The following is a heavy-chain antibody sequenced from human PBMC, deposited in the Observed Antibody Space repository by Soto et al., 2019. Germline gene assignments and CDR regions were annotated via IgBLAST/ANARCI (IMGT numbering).Heavy chain of an antibody. CDR3: ARDRRRGKNIVATIGTDGAFDI. D-gene: IGHD5-12*01. J-gene: IGHJ3*02. V-gene: IGHV3-48*01. CDR1: GFTFSSYS. CDR2: ISSSSSTI. Sequence: GGSLRLSCAASGFTFSSYSMNWVRQAPGKGLEWVSYISSSSSTIYYADSVKGRFTISRDNAKNSLYLQMNSLRAEDTAVYYCARDRRRGKNIVATIGTDGAFDIWGQGTMVTVSS.